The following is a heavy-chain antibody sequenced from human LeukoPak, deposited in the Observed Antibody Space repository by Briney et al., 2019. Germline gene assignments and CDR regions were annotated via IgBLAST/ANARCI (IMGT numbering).Heavy chain of an antibody. CDR2: IYTSGST. D-gene: IGHD6-13*01. CDR3: ASQNQQLVDY. Sequence: SETLSLTCTVSGGSISSGSYYWSWIRQPAGKGLEWIGRIYTSGSTNYNPSLKSRVTISVDTSKNQFSLKLSSVTAADTAVYYCASQNQQLVDYWGQGTLVTVSS. V-gene: IGHV4-61*02. J-gene: IGHJ4*02. CDR1: GGSISSGSYY.